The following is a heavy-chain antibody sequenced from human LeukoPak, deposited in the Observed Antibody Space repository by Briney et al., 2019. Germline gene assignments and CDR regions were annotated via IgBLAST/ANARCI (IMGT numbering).Heavy chain of an antibody. CDR2: IRYDGSNK. CDR3: AKSRHPRYSGSYCLFDC. D-gene: IGHD1-26*01. Sequence: GGSLRLSCAASGFTFSSYGMHWVRQAPGKGLEWVAFIRYDGSNKYYADSVKGRFTISRDNSKNTLYLQMNSLRAEDTAVYYCAKSRHPRYSGSYCLFDCWGQGTLVTVSS. J-gene: IGHJ4*02. CDR1: GFTFSSYG. V-gene: IGHV3-30*02.